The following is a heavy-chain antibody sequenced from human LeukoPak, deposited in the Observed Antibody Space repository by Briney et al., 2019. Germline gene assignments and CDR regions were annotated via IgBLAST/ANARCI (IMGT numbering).Heavy chain of an antibody. D-gene: IGHD3-9*01. CDR2: IIPIFGTA. Sequence: SVKVSGKASGGTFSSYAISWVRQAPGQGLEWMGGIIPIFGTANYAQKFQGRVTITADESTSTAYMELSSLRSEDTAVYYCASLGGDWLFDYWGQGTLVTVSS. J-gene: IGHJ4*02. CDR1: GGTFSSYA. V-gene: IGHV1-69*01. CDR3: ASLGGDWLFDY.